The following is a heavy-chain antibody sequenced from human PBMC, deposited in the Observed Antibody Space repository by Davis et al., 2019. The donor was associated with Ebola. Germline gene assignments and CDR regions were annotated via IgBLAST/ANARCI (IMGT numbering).Heavy chain of an antibody. J-gene: IGHJ4*02. CDR2: IKQDGSEK. Sequence: GSLKISCAASGFTFSKYWMNWVRQAPGKGLEWVANIKQDGSEKYYVDSVKGRFSISRDDAKNSLYLQMNSLRAEDTAVYYCAREAYYYDSTGYYYDIPDLFDYWGQGTLVTVSS. CDR3: AREAYYYDSTGYYYDIPDLFDY. V-gene: IGHV3-7*01. CDR1: GFTFSKYW. D-gene: IGHD3-22*01.